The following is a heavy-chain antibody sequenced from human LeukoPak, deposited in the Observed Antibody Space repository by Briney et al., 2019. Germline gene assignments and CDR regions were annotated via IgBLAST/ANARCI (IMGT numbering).Heavy chain of an antibody. CDR3: ARGGYSGYAYYYFDY. CDR2: ISSSSSYI. D-gene: IGHD5-12*01. V-gene: IGHV3-21*01. CDR1: GFTFSSYS. Sequence: GGSLRLSCAASGFTFSSYSMNWVRQAPGKGLEWVSSISSSSSYIYYADSVKGRFTISRDNAKNSLYLQMNSLRAEDTAVYYCARGGYSGYAYYYFDYWGQGTLVTVSS. J-gene: IGHJ4*02.